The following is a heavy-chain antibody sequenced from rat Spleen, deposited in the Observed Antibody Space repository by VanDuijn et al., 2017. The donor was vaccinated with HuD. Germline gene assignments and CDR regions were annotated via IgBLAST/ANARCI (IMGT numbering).Heavy chain of an antibody. CDR1: GFTFSRSA. V-gene: IGHV5-29*01. CDR3: ATSGYTTDYFYPLVGY. D-gene: IGHD1-6*01. J-gene: IGHJ2*01. CDR2: ISYDGSST. Sequence: EVQLVESGGGLVQPGRSLKLSCVASGFTFSRSAMAWVRQAPTKGLEWVATISYDGSSTFYRDSVKGRYTISRDNAKSTLFLKMDSLRSEDTATYYCATSGYTTDYFYPLVGYWGQGVMVTVSS.